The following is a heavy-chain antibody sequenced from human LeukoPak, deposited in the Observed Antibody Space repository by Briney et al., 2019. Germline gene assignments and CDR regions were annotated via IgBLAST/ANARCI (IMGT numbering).Heavy chain of an antibody. CDR3: ARDNKYYDFWSGYYPYYYYYGMDV. J-gene: IGHJ6*02. CDR2: LHIIARI. V-gene: IGHV3-30*03. D-gene: IGHD3-3*01. CDR1: GFKLKSNA. Sequence: GGPLEFSWEPPGFKLKSNAINWAGQAPAKGRHGGPVLHIIARIKTFADSVKGRFTISRDNSKNTVYLQMNSLRAEDTAVYYCARDNKYYDFWSGYYPYYYYYGMDVWGQGTTVTVSS.